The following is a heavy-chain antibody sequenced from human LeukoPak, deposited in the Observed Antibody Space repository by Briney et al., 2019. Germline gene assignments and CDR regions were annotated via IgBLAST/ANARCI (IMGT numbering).Heavy chain of an antibody. D-gene: IGHD2-15*01. CDR2: IWYDGSNK. V-gene: IGHV3-33*06. CDR3: AKATCSGANCFSNSRDAFDV. CDR1: GIVFSDFG. J-gene: IGHJ3*01. Sequence: GGSLRLSCAASGIVFSDFGMHWVRQAPGKGLEWMAIIWYDGSNKYYADSVRGRFTISRDNSQNTMYLQMNSLRAEDSAVYYCAKATCSGANCFSNSRDAFDVWGQGTMVIVSS.